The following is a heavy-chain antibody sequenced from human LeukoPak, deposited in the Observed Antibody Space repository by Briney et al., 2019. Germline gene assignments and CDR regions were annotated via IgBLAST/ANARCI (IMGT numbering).Heavy chain of an antibody. V-gene: IGHV1-2*02. CDR2: INPNSGGT. D-gene: IGHD4-23*01. Sequence: ASVKVSCKASGYTFTGYYMHWVRQAPGQGLEWMGWINPNSGGTNYAQKFQGRVTMTRDTSISTAYMELSRLRSDDTAVHYCAREYGGRPYYYYGMDVWGQGTTVTVSS. CDR1: GYTFTGYY. CDR3: AREYGGRPYYYYGMDV. J-gene: IGHJ6*02.